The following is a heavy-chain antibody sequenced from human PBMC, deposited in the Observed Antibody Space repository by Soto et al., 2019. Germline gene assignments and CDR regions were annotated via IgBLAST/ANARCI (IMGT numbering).Heavy chain of an antibody. J-gene: IGHJ4*02. Sequence: GGSLRLSCAASGFTFSSYWMSWVRQAPGKGLVFVSGINSGGSVYADSVKGRFTISRDTAKNTLYLDMNSLRVEDTAVYYCARGHGRLEPVYWGQGALVTVSS. V-gene: IGHV3-74*03. D-gene: IGHD1-1*01. CDR3: ARGHGRLEPVY. CDR2: INSGGS. CDR1: GFTFSSYW.